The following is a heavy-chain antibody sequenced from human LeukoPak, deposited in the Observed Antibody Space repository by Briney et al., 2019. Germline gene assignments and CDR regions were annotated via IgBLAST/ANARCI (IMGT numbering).Heavy chain of an antibody. CDR2: ISGSGGST. D-gene: IGHD3-9*01. CDR1: GFTFSSYA. J-gene: IGHJ4*02. Sequence: GGSLRLSCAASGFTFSSYAMSWVRQAPGKGLEWVSAISGSGGSTYYADSVKGRFTISRDNSKNTLYLQMNSLRAEDTAVYYCAKSSRYFNWLFLDYWGQGTLVTVSS. V-gene: IGHV3-23*01. CDR3: AKSSRYFNWLFLDY.